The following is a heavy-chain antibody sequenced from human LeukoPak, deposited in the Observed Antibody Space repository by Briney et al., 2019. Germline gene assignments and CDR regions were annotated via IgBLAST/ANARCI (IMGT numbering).Heavy chain of an antibody. CDR2: ISGTGGTT. CDR1: GFTFSSYA. J-gene: IGHJ4*02. D-gene: IGHD6-19*01. V-gene: IGHV3-23*01. CDR3: AKDNGIAVRIFDY. Sequence: GGSLRLSCAASGFTFSSYAMTWVRQAPGKGLEWVSAISGTGGTTYYADSVKGRFTISRDNSKNTLYLQMNSLRAEDTAIYYCAKDNGIAVRIFDYWGQGTLVTVSS.